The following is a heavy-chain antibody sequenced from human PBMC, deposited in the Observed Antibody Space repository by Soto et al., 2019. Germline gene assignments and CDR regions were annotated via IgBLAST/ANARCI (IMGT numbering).Heavy chain of an antibody. D-gene: IGHD4-17*01. CDR2: ISSNRDST. Sequence: SGGSLRLSGSASGFTFIMFSIHWFRQSPVKGLEYVSGISSNRDSTYYADSVKGRFTISRDNSKNTLYLQMSSLRAVDTAVYYCVHPRTTVHSPPTWGQGTLVTVSS. CDR3: VHPRTTVHSPPT. CDR1: GFTFIMFS. J-gene: IGHJ5*02. V-gene: IGHV3-64D*06.